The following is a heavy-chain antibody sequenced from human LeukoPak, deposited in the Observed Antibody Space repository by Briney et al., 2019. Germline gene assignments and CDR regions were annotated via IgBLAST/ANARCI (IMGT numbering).Heavy chain of an antibody. CDR1: GFTFDDYA. CDR3: AKDTGDSSSWHYFDY. Sequence: PGESLRLSCAASGFTFDDYAMHWVRQPPGKGLEWVSGISWNSGSIGYADSVKGRFTISRDNAKNSLYLQMNSLRAEDMALYHCAKDTGDSSSWHYFDYWGQGTLVTVSS. J-gene: IGHJ4*02. CDR2: ISWNSGSI. V-gene: IGHV3-9*03. D-gene: IGHD6-13*01.